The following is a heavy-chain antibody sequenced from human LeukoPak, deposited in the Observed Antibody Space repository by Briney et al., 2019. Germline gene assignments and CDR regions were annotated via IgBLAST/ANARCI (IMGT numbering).Heavy chain of an antibody. CDR1: EYSFTSYW. CDR3: ARPNDGSGSYN. Sequence: GASLKISCKGSEYSFTSYWIGWVRPMPRKGLELMGINYPGDSDTRYSAFLQGQVTISADKSISTAYLQWSSLKASDTAMYYCARPNDGSGSYNWGQGTLVTVSS. J-gene: IGHJ4*02. D-gene: IGHD3-10*01. CDR2: NYPGDSDT. V-gene: IGHV5-51*01.